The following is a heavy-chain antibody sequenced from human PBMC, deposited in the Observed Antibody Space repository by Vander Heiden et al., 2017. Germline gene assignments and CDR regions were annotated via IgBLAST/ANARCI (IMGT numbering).Heavy chain of an antibody. Sequence: EAQLVESGGNLAQPGRSLRLSCAASGFKLDDHAMHWVRQRPGKGLEWVAGISWNGDSIGYADSVKGRFIISRDNAKNSVYLQMNSLRPEDTALYYCAKDMRAVYYYGMDVWGQGIPVTVSS. CDR2: ISWNGDSI. CDR1: GFKLDDHA. CDR3: AKDMRAVYYYGMDV. V-gene: IGHV3-9*01. J-gene: IGHJ6*02.